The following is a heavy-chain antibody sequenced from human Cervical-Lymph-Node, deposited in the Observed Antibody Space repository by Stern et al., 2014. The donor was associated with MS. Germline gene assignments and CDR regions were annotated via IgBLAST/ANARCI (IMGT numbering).Heavy chain of an antibody. V-gene: IGHV1-69*01. CDR2: IIPMFGTA. D-gene: IGHD3-10*01. J-gene: IGHJ6*02. Sequence: QVQLVQSGAEVKKPGSSVKVSCKASGCTFSIYAVSWVRQAPGQGLEWMGGIIPMFGTANYPQKMDGRVTITADESTSTAHMELSNLRSEDTAIYFCVRSNYDGGNGFYHYAMDVWGQGTTVIVSS. CDR1: GCTFSIYA. CDR3: VRSNYDGGNGFYHYAMDV.